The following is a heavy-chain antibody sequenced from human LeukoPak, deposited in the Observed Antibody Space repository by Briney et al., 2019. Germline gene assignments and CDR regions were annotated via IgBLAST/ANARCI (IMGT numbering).Heavy chain of an antibody. J-gene: IGHJ3*02. CDR1: GFTLSDYS. D-gene: IGHD1-26*01. CDR2: IKSDGSST. V-gene: IGHV3-74*01. Sequence: PGGSLRLSCAASGFTLSDYSMNWVRQAPGRGLVWVSRIKSDGSSTTYADSVKGRFTISRDNAKNTLYLQMNSLRAEDTAVYYCARGTGYSVFDIWGQGTMVTVSS. CDR3: ARGTGYSVFDI.